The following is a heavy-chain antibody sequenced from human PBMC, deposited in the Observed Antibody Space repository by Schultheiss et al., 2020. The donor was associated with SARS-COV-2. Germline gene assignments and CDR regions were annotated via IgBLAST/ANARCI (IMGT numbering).Heavy chain of an antibody. CDR1: GFTFSSYW. D-gene: IGHD3-9*01. CDR2: IKQDGSEK. Sequence: GGSLRLSCAASGFTFSSYWMSWVRQAPGKGLEWVANIKQDGSEKYYVDSVKGRFTISRDNAKNSLYLQMNSLRAEDTAVYYCARDEAYFDWLWDYWGQGTLVTVSS. CDR3: ARDEAYFDWLWDY. J-gene: IGHJ4*02. V-gene: IGHV3-7*01.